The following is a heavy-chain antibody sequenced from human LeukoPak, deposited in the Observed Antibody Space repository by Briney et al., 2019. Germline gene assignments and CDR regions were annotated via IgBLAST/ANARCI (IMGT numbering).Heavy chain of an antibody. D-gene: IGHD3-10*01. Sequence: SETLSLTCTVSGGSISSYYWSWIRQPAGKGLEWIGRIYTSGSTNYNPSLKSRVTMSVDTSKNQFSLKLSSVTAADTAVYYCARLKVRGVIKYFQHWGQGTLSPSPQ. CDR3: ARLKVRGVIKYFQH. J-gene: IGHJ1*01. CDR2: IYTSGST. CDR1: GGSISSYY. V-gene: IGHV4-4*07.